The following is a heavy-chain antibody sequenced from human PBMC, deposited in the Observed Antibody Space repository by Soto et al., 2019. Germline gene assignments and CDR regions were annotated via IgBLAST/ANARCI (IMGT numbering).Heavy chain of an antibody. CDR1: LNTNGMC. CDR3: AHSLQIAAAGSDWFDP. J-gene: IGHJ5*02. Sequence: LNTNGMCVSWIRQPPGKALEWLAHINWDDDKYYSTSLKTRLTISKDTPKNQVVLTMTNMDPVDTATYYCAHSLQIAAAGSDWFDPWGQGTLVTVSS. V-gene: IGHV2-70*12. D-gene: IGHD6-13*01. CDR2: INWDDDK.